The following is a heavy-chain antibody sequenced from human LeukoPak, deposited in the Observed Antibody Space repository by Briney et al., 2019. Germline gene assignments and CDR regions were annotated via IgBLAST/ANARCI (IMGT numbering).Heavy chain of an antibody. CDR2: IYYSGST. D-gene: IGHD3-3*01. Sequence: SETLSLTCTVSGGSISSSSYYWGWIRQPPGKGLEWLGCIYYSGSTYYNPSLKSRATISVDTSKNQFSLKLSSVTAADTAVYYCARCYDFWSGYYRLFDPWGQGTLVTVSS. J-gene: IGHJ5*02. CDR1: GGSISSSSYY. V-gene: IGHV4-39*01. CDR3: ARCYDFWSGYYRLFDP.